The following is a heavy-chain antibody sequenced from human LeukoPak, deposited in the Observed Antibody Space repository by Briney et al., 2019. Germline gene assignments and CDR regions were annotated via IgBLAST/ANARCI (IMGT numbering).Heavy chain of an antibody. Sequence: PSETLSLTCTVSGGSISSGGYYWSWIRQHPGKGLEWIGYIYYSGSTYYNPSLKSRVTISVDTSKNQFSLKLSSVTAADTAVYYCAREGYYYGSGSYSAHNWFDPWGQGTLVTVSS. D-gene: IGHD3-10*01. CDR1: GGSISSGGYY. J-gene: IGHJ5*02. CDR2: IYYSGST. V-gene: IGHV4-31*03. CDR3: AREGYYYGSGSYSAHNWFDP.